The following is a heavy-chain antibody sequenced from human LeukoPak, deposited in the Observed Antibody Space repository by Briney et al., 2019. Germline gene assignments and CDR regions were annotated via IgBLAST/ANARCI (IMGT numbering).Heavy chain of an antibody. CDR2: INHSGST. CDR3: ARIRPSSSWYRYSGAFDI. D-gene: IGHD6-13*01. J-gene: IGHJ3*02. Sequence: SETLSLTCTVSGGSISSSSYYWGWIRQPPGKGLEWIGEINHSGSTNYNPSLKSRVTISVDTSKNQFSLKLSSVTAADTAVYYCARIRPSSSWYRYSGAFDIWGQGTMVTVSS. CDR1: GGSISSSSYY. V-gene: IGHV4-39*07.